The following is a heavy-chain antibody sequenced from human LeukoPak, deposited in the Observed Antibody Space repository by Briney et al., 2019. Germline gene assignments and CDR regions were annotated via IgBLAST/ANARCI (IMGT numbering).Heavy chain of an antibody. D-gene: IGHD3-22*01. J-gene: IGHJ4*02. Sequence: GGSLRLSCSVSGFSFSCYWMAWVRQAPGKGLEWVANIKQDGSDTYYVDSVKGRFTISRDNDKNSLFLQINSLRAEDTAVYYCAREDESGFSDYWGQGTLVTVSS. V-gene: IGHV3-7*01. CDR2: IKQDGSDT. CDR1: GFSFSCYW. CDR3: AREDESGFSDY.